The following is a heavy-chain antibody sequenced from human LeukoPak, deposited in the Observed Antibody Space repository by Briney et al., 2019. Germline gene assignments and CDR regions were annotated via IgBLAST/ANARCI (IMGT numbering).Heavy chain of an antibody. Sequence: SETLSLTCTVSGGSISSGDYYWSWIRQPPGKGLEWIGYIYYSGSTYYNPSLKSRVTISVDTSKNQFSLKLSSVTAADPAVYYCARGAMVRGVTTYYFDYWGQGTLVTVSS. D-gene: IGHD3-10*01. J-gene: IGHJ4*02. CDR3: ARGAMVRGVTTYYFDY. CDR1: GGSISSGDYY. CDR2: IYYSGST. V-gene: IGHV4-30-4*01.